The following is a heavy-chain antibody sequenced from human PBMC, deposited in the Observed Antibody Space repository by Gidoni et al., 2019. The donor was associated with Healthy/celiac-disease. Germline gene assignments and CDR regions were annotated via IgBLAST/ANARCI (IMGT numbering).Heavy chain of an antibody. J-gene: IGHJ4*02. CDR3: ARSYGSGSLGY. Sequence: VQLVESGGGLVQPGGSLRLSCAASGFTFSSYWMRWVRQAPGKGLEWVANIKQDGSEKYYVDSVKGRFTISRDNAKNSLYLQMNSLRAEDTAVYYCARSYGSGSLGYWGQGTLVTVSS. CDR2: IKQDGSEK. D-gene: IGHD3-10*01. V-gene: IGHV3-7*03. CDR1: GFTFSSYW.